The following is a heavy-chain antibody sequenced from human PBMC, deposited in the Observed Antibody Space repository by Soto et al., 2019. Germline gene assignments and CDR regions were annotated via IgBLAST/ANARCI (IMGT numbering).Heavy chain of an antibody. D-gene: IGHD3-16*02. V-gene: IGHV3-30*18. Sequence: PGGSLRLSCAASGFTFSSYGMHWVRQAPGKGLEWVAVISYDGSNKYYADTVKGRFTISRDNSKNTLYLQMNSLRAEDTSVYYCAKGLRLGELSLYRTPDYWGQGTLVTVSS. CDR3: AKGLRLGELSLYRTPDY. CDR1: GFTFSSYG. CDR2: ISYDGSNK. J-gene: IGHJ4*02.